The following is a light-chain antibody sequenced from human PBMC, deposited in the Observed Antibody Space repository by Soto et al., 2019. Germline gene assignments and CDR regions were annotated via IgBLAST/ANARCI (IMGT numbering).Light chain of an antibody. CDR3: QHYNSYSEA. V-gene: IGKV1-5*03. Sequence: DTQMTQSPSTLFGSVGDSVTITCRASQTISSWLAWYQQKPGKAPKLLIYKASTLKSGVPSRFSGSGSGTEFTLTISSLQPDDFATYYCQHYNSYSEAFGQGTKVDIK. J-gene: IGKJ1*01. CDR2: KAS. CDR1: QTISSW.